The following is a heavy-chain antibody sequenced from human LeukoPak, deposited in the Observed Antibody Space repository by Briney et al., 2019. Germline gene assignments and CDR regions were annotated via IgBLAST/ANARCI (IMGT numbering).Heavy chain of an antibody. CDR1: GGSISSYY. J-gene: IGHJ4*02. D-gene: IGHD6-13*01. CDR3: ARDNVAAAGFDY. CDR2: IYYSGST. Sequence: SETLSLTCTVSGGSISSYYWSWIRQPPGKGLEWIGYIYYSGSTNYNPSLKSRVTISVDTSKNQFTLKLSSVTAADTAVYYCARDNVAAAGFDYWGQGTLVTVSS. V-gene: IGHV4-59*01.